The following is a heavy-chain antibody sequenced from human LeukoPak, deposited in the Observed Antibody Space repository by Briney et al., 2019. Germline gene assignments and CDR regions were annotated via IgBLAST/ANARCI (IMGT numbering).Heavy chain of an antibody. Sequence: GGSLRLSCAASGFTFSGYAMAWVRPAPGKGLEWVSSITITGSSPSYADSVKGRFTVSRDNSKNPLYLQMNSLRAEDTAVYFCAKSSSSWSYYFNYWGQGTLVTVSS. V-gene: IGHV3-23*01. CDR3: AKSSSSWSYYFNY. CDR1: GFTFSGYA. D-gene: IGHD6-13*01. CDR2: ITITGSSP. J-gene: IGHJ4*02.